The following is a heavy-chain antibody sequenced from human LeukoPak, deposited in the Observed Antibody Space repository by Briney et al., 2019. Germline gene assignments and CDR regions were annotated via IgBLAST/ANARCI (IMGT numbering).Heavy chain of an antibody. CDR2: IYYSGST. CDR1: GGSISSYY. J-gene: IGHJ4*02. V-gene: IGHV4-59*01. CDR3: ASSLAIWGNHFDY. D-gene: IGHD3-16*01. Sequence: PSETLSLTCTVSGGSISSYYWSWIRQPPGKGLGWIGYIYYSGSTNYNPSLKSRVTISVDTSKNQFSLKLSSVTAADTAVYYCASSLAIWGNHFDYWGQGTLVTVSS.